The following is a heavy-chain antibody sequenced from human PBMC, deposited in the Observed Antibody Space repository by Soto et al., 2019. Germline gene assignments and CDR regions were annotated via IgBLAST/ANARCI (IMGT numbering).Heavy chain of an antibody. D-gene: IGHD3-10*01. CDR1: GGSFSGYQ. CDR3: ARGLMLWFGELSRRGRYHYYMDV. V-gene: IGHV4-34*02. Sequence: QVQLQQWGAGLLKPSETLSLTCAVYGGSFSGYQWTWIRQTPEKGLEWIGQINDSGNINYNPSLKTRVTILVATAKKQISLRLSSVTAADTGVYYCARGLMLWFGELSRRGRYHYYMDVWGKGNTVSVSS. J-gene: IGHJ6*03. CDR2: INDSGNI.